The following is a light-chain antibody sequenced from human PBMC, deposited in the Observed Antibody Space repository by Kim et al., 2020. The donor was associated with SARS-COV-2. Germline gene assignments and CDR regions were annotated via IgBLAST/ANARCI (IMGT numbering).Light chain of an antibody. CDR1: KLGYKY. CDR3: QVWDSSTWV. V-gene: IGLV3-1*01. J-gene: IGLJ3*02. Sequence: SYELTQPPSVSMSPGQTASITCSGDKLGYKYACWYQQKPGQSPVLVIYQHTKRPSGIPERFSGSNSGNTATLTISGTQTMDEADYYCQVWDSSTWVFGGGTQLTVL. CDR2: QHT.